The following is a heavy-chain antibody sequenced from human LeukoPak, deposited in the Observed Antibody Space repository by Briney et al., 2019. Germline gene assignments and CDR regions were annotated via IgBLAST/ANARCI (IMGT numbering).Heavy chain of an antibody. Sequence: PSETLSLTCTVSGGSISSSSYYWGWIRQPPGKGLEWIGRIYTSGSTNYNPSLKSRVTVSVDTSKNQFSLKLSSVTAADTAVYYCARLYSSGYFGYWGQGTLVTVSS. D-gene: IGHD3-22*01. J-gene: IGHJ4*02. CDR1: GGSISSSSYY. V-gene: IGHV4-39*07. CDR3: ARLYSSGYFGY. CDR2: IYTSGST.